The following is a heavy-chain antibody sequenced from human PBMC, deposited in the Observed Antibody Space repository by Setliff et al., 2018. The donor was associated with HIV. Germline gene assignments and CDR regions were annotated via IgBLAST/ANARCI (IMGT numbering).Heavy chain of an antibody. J-gene: IGHJ4*02. CDR1: GYVFTDYD. CDR2: ISGNNANT. D-gene: IGHD3-22*01. CDR3: ARLPLNYYDTSGYFGY. Sequence: ASVKVSCKASGYVFTDYDIFWVRQAPGRGLEWIGWISGNNANTNYAQKLQGRVTMTTDTSTSTAYMELRSLRSDDTAVYYCARLPLNYYDTSGYFGYWGQGTLVTVSS. V-gene: IGHV1-18*01.